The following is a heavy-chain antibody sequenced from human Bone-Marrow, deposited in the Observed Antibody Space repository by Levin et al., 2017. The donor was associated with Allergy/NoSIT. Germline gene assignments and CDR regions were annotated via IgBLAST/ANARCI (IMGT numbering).Heavy chain of an antibody. J-gene: IGHJ3*02. CDR2: ISSSGIDM. CDR3: ARGTIGDVRVAHEDAFAI. CDR1: GFTFSFYS. D-gene: IGHD3-16*01. Sequence: GESLKISCTVSGFTFSFYSMYWVRQAPGKGLEWVSSISSSGIDMYNADLVKGRFTTTRDNAKNLLNQQISSLRGEDTAVYYCARGTIGDVRVAHEDAFAIWGQGTMVTVSS. V-gene: IGHV3-21*01.